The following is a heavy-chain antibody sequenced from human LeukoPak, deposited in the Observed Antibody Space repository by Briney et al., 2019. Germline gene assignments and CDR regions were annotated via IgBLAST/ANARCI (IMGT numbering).Heavy chain of an antibody. CDR1: GFTFSSYG. D-gene: IGHD3-9*01. V-gene: IGHV3-33*01. CDR3: ARESLVQRYIEAPRVPIID. J-gene: IGHJ4*01. Sequence: GRSLRLSCAASGFTFSSYGMHWVRQAPGKGLEWLGVIWHDGSNKYYAHSVKGRFTISRDNSKNTLYLQLNSLRAEDTAVYYCARESLVQRYIEAPRVPIIDWGQGTLVTVSS. CDR2: IWHDGSNK.